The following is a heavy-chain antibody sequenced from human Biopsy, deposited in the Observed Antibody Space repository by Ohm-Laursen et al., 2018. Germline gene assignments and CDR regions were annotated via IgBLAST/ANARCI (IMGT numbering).Heavy chain of an antibody. CDR2: IYDRGSTA. Sequence: PSETLSLTYPVSGDSVSSGSFYWTWIRQPPGQGLEYIKYIYDRGSTANYNPSLESRVTMSVDMPKDQFSLKLSSVTAADTAIYYCARGMRSSGWPYFDSWGQGTLVTVSS. D-gene: IGHD6-19*01. V-gene: IGHV4-61*01. CDR1: GDSVSSGSFY. J-gene: IGHJ4*02. CDR3: ARGMRSSGWPYFDS.